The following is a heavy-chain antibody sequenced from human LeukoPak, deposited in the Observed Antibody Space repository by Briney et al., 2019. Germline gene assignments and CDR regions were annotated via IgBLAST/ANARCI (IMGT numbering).Heavy chain of an antibody. J-gene: IGHJ3*02. Sequence: PGGPLRLSCGASGFPFSSYGMSGLRKAAGKGVEWVSTINGSCGSTFYADSVEGRSTISRDHFSNTLLLQMNRRRSDDPAVYYFARCRDWGAYDIWGERTMVTVSS. CDR1: GFPFSSYG. D-gene: IGHD2-21*01. CDR3: ARCRDWGAYDI. V-gene: IGHV3-23*01. CDR2: INGSCGST.